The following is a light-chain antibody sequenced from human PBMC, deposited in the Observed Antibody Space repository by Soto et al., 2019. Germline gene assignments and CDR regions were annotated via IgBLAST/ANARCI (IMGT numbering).Light chain of an antibody. CDR2: GTS. CDR3: QQFYYYPLT. J-gene: IGKJ2*01. CDR1: HTIATY. V-gene: IGKV1-39*01. Sequence: EIQMTQSPSSLSASVGDRVTLTCRASHTIATYLNWYQQKAGRVPEVLIYGTSTLQPGVPSRFTGSGYGTDFTLTINNVQPEDFATYYCQQFYYYPLTFGQGTKLEVK.